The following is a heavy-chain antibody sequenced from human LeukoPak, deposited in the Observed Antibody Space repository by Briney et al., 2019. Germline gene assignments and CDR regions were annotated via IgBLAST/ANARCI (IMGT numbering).Heavy chain of an antibody. CDR2: IYSGGST. Sequence: GGSLRLSCAAAGFTVSSNYMSWVRQAPGKGLEWVSVIYSGGSTYYADSVKGRFTISRDNSKNRLYLQMNSLRAEDTAVYYCAGSKLRGGHGHDYWGQGTLVTVSS. CDR1: GFTVSSNY. J-gene: IGHJ4*02. CDR3: AGSKLRGGHGHDY. V-gene: IGHV3-53*01. D-gene: IGHD1-7*01.